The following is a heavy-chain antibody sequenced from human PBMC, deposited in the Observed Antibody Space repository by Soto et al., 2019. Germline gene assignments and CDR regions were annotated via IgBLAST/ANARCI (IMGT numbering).Heavy chain of an antibody. CDR1: GGSFSGYY. Sequence: PSETLSLTCAVYGGSFSGYYWSWIRQPPGKGLEWIGEINHSGSTNYNPSLKSRVTISVDTSKNQFSLKLSSVTAADTAVYYCARATSTSRTYYYYYYMDVWGKGTTVTVSS. CDR3: ARATSTSRTYYYYYYMDV. CDR2: INHSGST. J-gene: IGHJ6*03. V-gene: IGHV4-34*01. D-gene: IGHD2-2*01.